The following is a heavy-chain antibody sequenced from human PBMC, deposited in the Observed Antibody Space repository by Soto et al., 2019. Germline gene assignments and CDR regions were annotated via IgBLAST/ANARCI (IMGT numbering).Heavy chain of an antibody. CDR3: ERDTTMIDTQDAFDI. D-gene: IGHD3-22*01. J-gene: IGHJ3*02. CDR1: GGTFSSYA. Sequence: SVKVSCKASGGTFSSYAISWVRQAPGQRLEWMGGIIPIFGTANYAQKFQGRVTITADESTSTAYMELSSLRSEDTAVYYCERDTTMIDTQDAFDIWGQGTMVTVSS. CDR2: IIPIFGTA. V-gene: IGHV1-69*13.